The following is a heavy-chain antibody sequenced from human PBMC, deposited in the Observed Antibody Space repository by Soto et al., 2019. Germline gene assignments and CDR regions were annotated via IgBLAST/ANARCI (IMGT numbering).Heavy chain of an antibody. V-gene: IGHV3-23*01. D-gene: IGHD6-13*01. Sequence: EVKLLESGGGLVQPGGSLRLSCAASGFTFSSYAMSWVRQAPGKGLEWVSAISGSGGSTYYADSVKGRFTISRDNSKNTLYLQMNSLRAEDTAVYYCAKNRIAAAGRRYYYYGMDVWGQGTTVTVSS. J-gene: IGHJ6*02. CDR3: AKNRIAAAGRRYYYYGMDV. CDR1: GFTFSSYA. CDR2: ISGSGGST.